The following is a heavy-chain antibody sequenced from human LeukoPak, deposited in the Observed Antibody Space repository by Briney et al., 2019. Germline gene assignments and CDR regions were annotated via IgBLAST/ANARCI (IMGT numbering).Heavy chain of an antibody. CDR3: AKYASGSLVV. Sequence: PSETLSLTCTVSGESIISSYFWSWIRQPAGKGLEWIGRIYNTGSTDFNPSLKSRVTMSVDTSKNQFSLKLSSVTAADTAVYYYAKYASGSLVVWGQGTLVTVSS. J-gene: IGHJ4*02. CDR1: GESIISSYF. CDR2: IYNTGST. D-gene: IGHD3-10*01. V-gene: IGHV4-4*07.